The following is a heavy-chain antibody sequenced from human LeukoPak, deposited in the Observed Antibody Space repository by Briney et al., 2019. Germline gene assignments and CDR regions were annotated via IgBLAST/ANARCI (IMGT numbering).Heavy chain of an antibody. D-gene: IGHD3-22*01. CDR2: IYYSGST. J-gene: IGHJ4*02. V-gene: IGHV4-39*07. Sequence: SETLSLTCTVSGGSISSSTYYWGWIRQPPGKGLEWIGSIYYSGSTNYSPSLKSRVTMSVDTSKNQFSLKLSSVTAADTAVYYCARLRGAEYYYDTSGYYYFDYWGQGTLVTVSS. CDR3: ARLRGAEYYYDTSGYYYFDY. CDR1: GGSISSSTYY.